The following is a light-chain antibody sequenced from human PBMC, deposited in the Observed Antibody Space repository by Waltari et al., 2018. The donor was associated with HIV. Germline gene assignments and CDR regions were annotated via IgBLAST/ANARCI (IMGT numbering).Light chain of an antibody. J-gene: IGLJ3*02. CDR3: SSYTSSSTRV. V-gene: IGLV2-14*01. Sequence: QSALTQPASVSGSPGQSITISCTGTSSDVGGYNYVSWYQQYPGKAPKLMIYDVSNRPSGVSNRFSGSKSVNTASLTISGLQAEDEADYYCSSYTSSSTRVFGGGTKLTVL. CDR1: SSDVGGYNY. CDR2: DVS.